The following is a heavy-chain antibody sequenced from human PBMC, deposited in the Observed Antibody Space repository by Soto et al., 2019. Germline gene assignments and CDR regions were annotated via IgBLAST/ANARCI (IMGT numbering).Heavy chain of an antibody. CDR2: IKADGSEK. Sequence: EVQLVESGGGLVQFGGSLRLSCAASGFTFSSSWMNWVRQAPGKGLEWVAYIKADGSEKYYVDSVKGRFTISRDNAQNLLYLQMISLGAEDTAIYYCARDLRIAARPVLDSWGQGTLVSVSS. CDR1: GFTFSSSW. CDR3: ARDLRIAARPVLDS. J-gene: IGHJ4*02. D-gene: IGHD6-6*01. V-gene: IGHV3-7*01.